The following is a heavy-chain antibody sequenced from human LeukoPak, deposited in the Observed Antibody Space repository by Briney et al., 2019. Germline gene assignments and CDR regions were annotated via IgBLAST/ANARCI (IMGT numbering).Heavy chain of an antibody. Sequence: AETLSLTCAVSGYSISSSNWWGWIRQPPGKGLEWIGYIYYSGSAYYNTSLNSRVTMSVDTSKNQFSLKLSSVTAVDTAVYYCARNQAVAGKDGAMDIWGQGTMLTPSS. CDR2: IYYSGSA. J-gene: IGHJ3*02. V-gene: IGHV4-28*01. D-gene: IGHD6-19*01. CDR1: GYSISSSNW. CDR3: ARNQAVAGKDGAMDI.